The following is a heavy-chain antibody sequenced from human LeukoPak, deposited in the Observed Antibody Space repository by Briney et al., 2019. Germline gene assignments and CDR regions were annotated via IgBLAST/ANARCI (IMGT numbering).Heavy chain of an antibody. D-gene: IGHD3-22*01. V-gene: IGHV3-48*02. CDR2: ISSSSSTI. J-gene: IGHJ4*02. CDR3: ARTWPSFTVIVVGRLDY. CDR1: GFTFSSYS. Sequence: GGSLRLSCAAYGFTFSSYSMNWVRQAPGKGLEWVSYISSSSSTIYYADSVKGRFTISRDNAKNSLYLQMNSLRDEDAAVYYCARTWPSFTVIVVGRLDYWGQGTLVTVSS.